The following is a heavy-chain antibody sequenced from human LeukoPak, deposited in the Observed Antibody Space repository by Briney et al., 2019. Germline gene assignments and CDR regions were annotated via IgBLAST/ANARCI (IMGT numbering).Heavy chain of an antibody. CDR2: IWYDASNK. CDR3: ARVKDRGGFTGYGMDV. CDR1: GFTFSSYG. J-gene: IGHJ6*02. Sequence: GRSLRLSCAASGFTFSSYGMHWVRQAPGKGLEWVAVIWYDASNKYYADSVKGRFTISRDNSKNTLYLQMNSLRAEDTAVYYCARVKDRGGFTGYGMDVWGQGTTVTVSS. V-gene: IGHV3-33*01. D-gene: IGHD3-10*01.